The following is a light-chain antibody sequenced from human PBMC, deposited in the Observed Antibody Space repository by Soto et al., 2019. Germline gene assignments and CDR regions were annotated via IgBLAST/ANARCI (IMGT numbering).Light chain of an antibody. CDR1: QSISLW. J-gene: IGKJ1*01. V-gene: IGKV1-5*03. Sequence: DIHMTQSPSTLSASVGDRVTITCRASQSISLWLAWHQQKPGRAPNLLIYKSSSLETGVTSRFSGSGSGTEFTLTISSLQPDDVANYYCEHYKDYSWTFGQGTKVEVK. CDR2: KSS. CDR3: EHYKDYSWT.